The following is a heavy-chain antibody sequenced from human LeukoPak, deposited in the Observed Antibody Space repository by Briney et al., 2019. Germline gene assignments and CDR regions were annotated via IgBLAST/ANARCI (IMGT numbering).Heavy chain of an antibody. CDR2: IDPNSDNI. CDR1: GYTFTGCF. CDR3: ARSAYNYGYVYFDH. Sequence: ASEKVSCKASGYTFTGCFIHYVRQAPGQGLEWMGWIDPNSDNIRYSETFKDRVTMTRDTSTNTAYMELSWLRSDDTAVYYCARSAYNYGYVYFDHWGQGTLVIVSS. J-gene: IGHJ4*02. D-gene: IGHD5-18*01. V-gene: IGHV1-2*02.